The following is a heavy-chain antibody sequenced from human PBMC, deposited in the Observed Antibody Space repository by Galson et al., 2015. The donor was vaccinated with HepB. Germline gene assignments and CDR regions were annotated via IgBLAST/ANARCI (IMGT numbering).Heavy chain of an antibody. Sequence: SLRLSCAASGFIFSNYAMHWVRQTPDKGLEWVAVISFDGSQKYYSDYVKGRFTISRDNSKNTVYLQMNSLSTEDTAVYFCARDAAATPFTCFDYWGQGTLVTVSS. J-gene: IGHJ4*02. CDR1: GFIFSNYA. CDR2: ISFDGSQK. CDR3: ARDAAATPFTCFDY. D-gene: IGHD2-15*01. V-gene: IGHV3-30-3*01.